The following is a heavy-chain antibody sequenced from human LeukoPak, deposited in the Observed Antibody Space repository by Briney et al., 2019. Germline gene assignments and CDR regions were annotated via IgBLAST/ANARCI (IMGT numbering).Heavy chain of an antibody. CDR1: GGSFSGYY. D-gene: IGHD4-11*01. Sequence: SETLSLTCAVYGGSFSGYYWSWIRQPPGKGLEWIGEINHSGSTNYNPSLKSRVTISVDTSRNQFPLKLNSVTAADTAVYYCARLRGNYFPDYWGQGTLVTVSS. CDR3: ARLRGNYFPDY. V-gene: IGHV4-34*01. CDR2: INHSGST. J-gene: IGHJ4*02.